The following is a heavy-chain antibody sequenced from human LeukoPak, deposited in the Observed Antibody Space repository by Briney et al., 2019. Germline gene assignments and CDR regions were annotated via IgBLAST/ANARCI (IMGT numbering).Heavy chain of an antibody. V-gene: IGHV3-23*01. CDR1: GFTFSTYA. CDR2: ISGSGGST. J-gene: IGHJ4*02. Sequence: GGSLRLSCAASGFTFSTYAMSWVRQAPGKGLEWVSAISGSGGSTYYADSVKGRFTISRDNSKNTLYLQMNSLRAEDTAVYYCAKDWLSSGWYYFDYWGQGTLVTVSS. D-gene: IGHD6-19*01. CDR3: AKDWLSSGWYYFDY.